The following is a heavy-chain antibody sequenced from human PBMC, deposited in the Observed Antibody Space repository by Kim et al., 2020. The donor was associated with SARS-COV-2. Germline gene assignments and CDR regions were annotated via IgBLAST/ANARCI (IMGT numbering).Heavy chain of an antibody. V-gene: IGHV3-53*01. CDR3: AREYCSGGRCYQYYFDC. Sequence: VKGRVTLTRDNSKNTLYLQMNNLRAEDTAVYYCAREYCSGGRCYQYYFDCWGQGTLVTVSS. D-gene: IGHD2-15*01. J-gene: IGHJ4*02.